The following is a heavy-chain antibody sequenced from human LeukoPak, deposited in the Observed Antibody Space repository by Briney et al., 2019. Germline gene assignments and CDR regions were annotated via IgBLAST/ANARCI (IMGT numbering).Heavy chain of an antibody. Sequence: PGGSLRLSCAASGFTFSSYWMSWVRQAPGKGLEWVANTKYDGSEKYYVDSVKGRFTISSDNAKNSLYLQMNSLRAEDTAVYYCARDIEAAGLFLDYWGQGTLVTVSS. D-gene: IGHD6-13*01. V-gene: IGHV3-7*01. J-gene: IGHJ4*02. CDR3: ARDIEAAGLFLDY. CDR1: GFTFSSYW. CDR2: TKYDGSEK.